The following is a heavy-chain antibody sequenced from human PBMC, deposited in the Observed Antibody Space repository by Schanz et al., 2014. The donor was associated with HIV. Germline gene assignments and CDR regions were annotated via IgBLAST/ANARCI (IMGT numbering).Heavy chain of an antibody. CDR2: INPKSGNT. J-gene: IGHJ3*01. Sequence: QVRLAQSGAEVTRPGASVTVSCMAVGSTFPDLDINWVRQAAGQGLEWMAWINPKSGNTGYARKFQGRVTVTINTSKRTIYMELRGLTSEDAAVYYCARAGLWYNSGDYYGSAFDVWGPGTAVTVAS. CDR3: ARAGLWYNSGDYYGSAFDV. D-gene: IGHD3-3*01. V-gene: IGHV1-8*01. CDR1: GSTFPDLD.